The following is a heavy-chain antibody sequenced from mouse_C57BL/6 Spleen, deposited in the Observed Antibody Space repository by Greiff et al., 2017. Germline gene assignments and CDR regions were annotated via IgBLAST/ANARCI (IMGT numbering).Heavy chain of an antibody. CDR1: GYAFSSYW. CDR3: ARSELGMNYFDD. V-gene: IGHV1-80*01. D-gene: IGHD4-1*01. Sequence: QVQLQQSGAELVKPGASVKISCKASGYAFSSYWMNWVKQRPGKGLEWIGQIYPGDGDTNYNGKFKGKATLTADKSSSTAYMQLSSLTSEDSAVYFCARSELGMNYFDDWGQGTTLTVSS. CDR2: IYPGDGDT. J-gene: IGHJ2*01.